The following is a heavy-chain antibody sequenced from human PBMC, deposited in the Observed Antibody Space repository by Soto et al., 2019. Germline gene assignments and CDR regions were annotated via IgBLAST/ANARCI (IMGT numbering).Heavy chain of an antibody. J-gene: IGHJ6*02. V-gene: IGHV4-34*01. Sequence: SETLSLTCAVYGLSFSGYYWSWIRQPPGKGLEWIGEINHSGSTNYNPSLKRRVTISVDTSKKQFSLNLSSLTAADTAVYYCARVTGMDVWGQGTTVTVSS. CDR3: ARVTGMDV. D-gene: IGHD2-21*02. CDR2: INHSGST. CDR1: GLSFSGYY.